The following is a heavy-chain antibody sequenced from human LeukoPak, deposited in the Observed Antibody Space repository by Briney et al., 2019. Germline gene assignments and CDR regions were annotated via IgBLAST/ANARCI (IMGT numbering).Heavy chain of an antibody. CDR2: IIPIFGTA. CDR1: GGTFSSYA. D-gene: IGHD4-17*01. V-gene: IGHV1-69*05. CDR3: ARDQAYGDWPDDDY. J-gene: IGHJ4*02. Sequence: GASVKVSCKASGGTFSSYAISWVRQAPGQGLEWMGGIIPIFGTANYAQKFQGRVTITTDESTSTAYMELSSLRSEDTAVYYCARDQAYGDWPDDDYWGQGTLVTVSS.